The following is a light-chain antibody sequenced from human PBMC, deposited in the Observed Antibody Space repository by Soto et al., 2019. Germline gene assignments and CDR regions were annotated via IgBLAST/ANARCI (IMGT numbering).Light chain of an antibody. CDR2: AVT. Sequence: QSALTQPASVSGSPGQSITISCTGTATDVGAYNYVSWYQQHPGRAPKLIIYAVTDRPSGVADRFSGSKSGDTASLTISGLQAEDEAHYYCSSFTGSTTLLFGGGTELTVL. J-gene: IGLJ2*01. V-gene: IGLV2-14*01. CDR3: SSFTGSTTLL. CDR1: ATDVGAYNY.